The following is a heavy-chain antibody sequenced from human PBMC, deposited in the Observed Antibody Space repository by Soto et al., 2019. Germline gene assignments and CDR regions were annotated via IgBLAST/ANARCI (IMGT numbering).Heavy chain of an antibody. CDR1: GGTFSSYA. Sequence: SVKVSCKASGGTFSSYAISWVRQAPGQGLEWMGRTIPILDVADYAQDFQGRVTITADKSTSTAYMELTSLTSKDTAVYYCARDLGGWPDYWGQGTLVTVSS. V-gene: IGHV1-69*04. CDR3: ARDLGGWPDY. D-gene: IGHD2-15*01. J-gene: IGHJ4*02. CDR2: TIPILDVA.